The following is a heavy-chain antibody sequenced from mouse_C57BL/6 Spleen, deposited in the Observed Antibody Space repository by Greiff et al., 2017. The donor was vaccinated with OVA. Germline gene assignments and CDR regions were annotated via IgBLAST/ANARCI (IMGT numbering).Heavy chain of an antibody. CDR1: GFSLTSYG. CDR3: AKEDGSHWYFDV. D-gene: IGHD1-1*01. CDR2: IWSGGST. V-gene: IGHV2-4*01. J-gene: IGHJ1*03. Sequence: VKLMESGPGLVQPSQSLSITCTVSGFSLTSYGVHWVRQPPGKGLEWLGVIWSGGSTDYNAAFISRLSISKDNSKSQVFFKMNSLQADDTAIYXCAKEDGSHWYFDVWGTGTTVTVSS.